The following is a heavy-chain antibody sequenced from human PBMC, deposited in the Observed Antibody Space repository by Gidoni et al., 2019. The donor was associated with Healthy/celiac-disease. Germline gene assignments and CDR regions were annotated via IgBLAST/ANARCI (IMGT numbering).Heavy chain of an antibody. D-gene: IGHD6-19*01. CDR3: ARVTPGYSSGWYNRGKNWFDP. J-gene: IGHJ5*02. CDR1: GGSFSGYY. V-gene: IGHV4-34*01. CDR2: INHSGST. Sequence: QVQLQQWGAGLLKPSETLPLTCAVYGGSFSGYYWSWIRQPPGKGLEWIGEINHSGSTNYNPSLKSRVTISVDTSKNQFSLKLSSVTAADTAVYYCARVTPGYSSGWYNRGKNWFDPWGQGTLVTVSS.